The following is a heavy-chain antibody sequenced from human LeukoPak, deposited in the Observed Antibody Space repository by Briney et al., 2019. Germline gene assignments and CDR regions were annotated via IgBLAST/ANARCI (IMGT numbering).Heavy chain of an antibody. J-gene: IGHJ4*02. D-gene: IGHD2-15*01. CDR2: MNPNSGNT. CDR1: GYTFTSYD. V-gene: IGHV1-8*03. Sequence: ASVKVSCKASGYTFTSYDINRVRQATGQGLEWMGWMNPNSGNTGYAQKFQGRVTITRNTSISTAYMELSSLISEDTAVYYCARRDCSGGTCRTRIFDYWGQGILVTVSS. CDR3: ARRDCSGGTCRTRIFDY.